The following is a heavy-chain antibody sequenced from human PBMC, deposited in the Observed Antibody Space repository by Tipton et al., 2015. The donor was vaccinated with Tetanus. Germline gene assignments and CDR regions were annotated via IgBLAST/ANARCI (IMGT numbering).Heavy chain of an antibody. CDR3: ARGWSECSSWSCSPFDS. J-gene: IGHJ4*02. V-gene: IGHV4-59*02. D-gene: IGHD2-2*01. CDR2: ITDTGRT. Sequence: LRLSCNVSGVSVTTYHWSWIRQPPGKGLEWIGYITDTGRTNYSPSLRNRLTISIDTSKTHFSLRLDSVTAADTAVYYCARGWSECSSWSCSPFDSWGQGTLVTVSS. CDR1: GVSVTTYH.